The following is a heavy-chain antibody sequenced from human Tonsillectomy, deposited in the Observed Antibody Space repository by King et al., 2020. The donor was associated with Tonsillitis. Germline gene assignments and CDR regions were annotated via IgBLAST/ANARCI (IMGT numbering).Heavy chain of an antibody. CDR2: IHSAGST. D-gene: IGHD3-9*01. Sequence: VQLVESGGGLVQPGGSLRLSCAASGFTVSNSYMTWVRQAPGKGLEWVSVIHSAGSTFYADSVRGRFSISRDNSKNTLFLQMNSLRAEDTAVYHCARDYDIMTGYQRVGWGQGTLVTVSS. J-gene: IGHJ4*02. CDR1: GFTVSNSY. V-gene: IGHV3-66*01. CDR3: ARDYDIMTGYQRVG.